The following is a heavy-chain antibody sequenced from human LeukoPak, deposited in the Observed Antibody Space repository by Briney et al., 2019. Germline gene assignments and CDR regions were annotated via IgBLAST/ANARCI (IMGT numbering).Heavy chain of an antibody. V-gene: IGHV3-21*01. J-gene: IGHJ4*02. CDR3: ARVKGGNFDY. D-gene: IGHD3-16*01. CDR2: ISSSSSYI. Sequence: GGSLRLSCAASGFTFSSYSMNWVRQAPGKGLEWASSISSSSSYIYYADSVKGRFTISRDNAKNSLYLQMNSLRAEDTAVYYCARVKGGNFDYWGQGTLVTVSS. CDR1: GFTFSSYS.